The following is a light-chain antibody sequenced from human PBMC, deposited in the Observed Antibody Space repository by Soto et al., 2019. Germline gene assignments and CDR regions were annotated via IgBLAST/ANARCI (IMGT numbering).Light chain of an antibody. J-gene: IGKJ4*01. V-gene: IGKV3D-15*01. CDR2: GAS. Sequence: EIVMTQSPATLSVSPGETATLSCRASQSVSSNLAWYHQKPGQAPRLLIYGASTRATGIPARFSGSGSGTEFTLTISGLQSEDFPVYYCQQYNNWVTFGGGTKVEIQ. CDR3: QQYNNWVT. CDR1: QSVSSN.